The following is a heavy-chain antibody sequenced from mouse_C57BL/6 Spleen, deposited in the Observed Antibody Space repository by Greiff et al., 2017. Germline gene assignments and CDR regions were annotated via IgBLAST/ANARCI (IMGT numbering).Heavy chain of an antibody. Sequence: QVQLQQSGPELVMPGASVKLSCKASGYTFTSYCMHWVKQRPGQGLEWIGEIDPSDSDTNYTHKFKGKATLTVDKSSSTAYMLLSRLASEDSAVYNCAREGYDYAMDYWGQGTSGTVSS. J-gene: IGHJ4*01. CDR1: GYTFTSYC. CDR2: IDPSDSDT. CDR3: AREGYDYAMDY. D-gene: IGHD2-2*01. V-gene: IGHV1-69*01.